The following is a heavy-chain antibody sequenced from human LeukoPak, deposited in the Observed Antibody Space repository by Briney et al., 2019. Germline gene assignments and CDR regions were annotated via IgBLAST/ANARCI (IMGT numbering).Heavy chain of an antibody. D-gene: IGHD4-17*01. Sequence: GASVKVSCKVSGYTFTGYYMHWVRQAPGQGLEWMGWINPNSGGTNYAQKFQGRVTMTRDTFISTAYMELSRLRSDDTAVYYCARTGFEDYGDYAKCDYWGQGTLVTVSS. J-gene: IGHJ4*02. CDR3: ARTGFEDYGDYAKCDY. CDR1: GYTFTGYY. V-gene: IGHV1-2*02. CDR2: INPNSGGT.